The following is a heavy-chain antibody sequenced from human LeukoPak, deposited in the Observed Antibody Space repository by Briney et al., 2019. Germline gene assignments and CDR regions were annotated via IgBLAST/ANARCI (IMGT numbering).Heavy chain of an antibody. Sequence: GGSLRLSCAASGFTFSNTWTNWVRQAPGRGLEWVSSITSSSGYIHYADSVKGRFTISRDNAKNSLYLQMNSLRAEDTAVYYCARGVSFRMVGTATDFDYWGQGTLVTVSS. CDR1: GFTFSNTW. CDR2: ITSSSGYI. D-gene: IGHD2-21*02. J-gene: IGHJ4*02. V-gene: IGHV3-21*01. CDR3: ARGVSFRMVGTATDFDY.